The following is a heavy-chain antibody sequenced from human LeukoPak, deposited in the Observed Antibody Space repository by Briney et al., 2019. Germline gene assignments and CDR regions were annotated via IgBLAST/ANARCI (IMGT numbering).Heavy chain of an antibody. J-gene: IGHJ4*02. Sequence: PSETLSLTCTLSGGSIDSYYWSWIRQSPGKGLEWIGYIFYGGSTNYNPSLKSRVTISVDTSKNQFSLKLNSVTAADTAFYYCARGSVYGDFGRFDYWGQGTLVTVSS. CDR3: ARGSVYGDFGRFDY. V-gene: IGHV4-59*01. CDR2: IFYGGST. D-gene: IGHD4-17*01. CDR1: GGSIDSYY.